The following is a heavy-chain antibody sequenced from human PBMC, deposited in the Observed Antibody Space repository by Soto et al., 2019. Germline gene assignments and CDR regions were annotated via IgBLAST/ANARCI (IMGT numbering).Heavy chain of an antibody. V-gene: IGHV3-23*01. CDR3: AKRTVGWYFDL. J-gene: IGHJ2*01. CDR1: GFTFSSYA. CDR2: ISGSGGST. Sequence: EVQLLESGGGLVQPGGSLRLSCAASGFTFSSYAMNWVRQAPGKGLESVSVISGSGGSTYYSDAVKGRFTISRDNSKNTLYLQMNSLRAEDTAVYYCAKRTVGWYFDLWGCGNLVTVSS. D-gene: IGHD4-17*01.